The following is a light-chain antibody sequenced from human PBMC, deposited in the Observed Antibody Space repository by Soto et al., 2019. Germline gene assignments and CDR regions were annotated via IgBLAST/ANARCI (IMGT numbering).Light chain of an antibody. J-gene: IGKJ1*01. Sequence: EIVLMQSPGTLSLSPGERVTLSCRASQSVFSTYLAWYQQKPGQAPRLLIYGTSIRATGIPDRFSGSGSGTDFTLTISRLEPEDFAVYYCQQYGTSPRTFGQGTKVEIK. CDR2: GTS. CDR3: QQYGTSPRT. CDR1: QSVFSTY. V-gene: IGKV3-20*01.